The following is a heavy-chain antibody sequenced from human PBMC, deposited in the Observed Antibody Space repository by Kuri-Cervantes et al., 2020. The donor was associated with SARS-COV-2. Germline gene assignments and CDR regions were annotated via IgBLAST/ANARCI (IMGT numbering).Heavy chain of an antibody. J-gene: IGHJ6*03. V-gene: IGHV4-34*01. CDR3: ARDQGGYYMDV. Sequence: SETLSLTCAVYGGSFSGYYWSWIRQPPGKGLEWIGEINHSGSTNYNPSLKSRVTISVDTSKNQFSLKLSSVTAADTAVYYCARDQGGYYMDVWGKGTTVTAP. CDR2: INHSGST. D-gene: IGHD3-16*01. CDR1: GGSFSGYY.